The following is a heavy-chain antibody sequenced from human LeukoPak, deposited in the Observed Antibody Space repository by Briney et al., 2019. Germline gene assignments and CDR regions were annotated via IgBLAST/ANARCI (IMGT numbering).Heavy chain of an antibody. CDR3: ARFAGSGSYVDY. CDR2: ISSSSSYT. D-gene: IGHD3-10*01. Sequence: RGSLRLSCAASGFTFSDYYMSWIRQAPGKGLEWVSYISSSSSYTNYADSVKGRFTISRDNAKNSLYLQMNSLRAEDTAVYYCARFAGSGSYVDYWGQVTLVTVSS. CDR1: GFTFSDYY. V-gene: IGHV3-11*03. J-gene: IGHJ4*02.